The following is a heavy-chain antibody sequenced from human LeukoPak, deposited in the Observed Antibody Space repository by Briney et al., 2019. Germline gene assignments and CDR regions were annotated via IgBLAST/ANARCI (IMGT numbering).Heavy chain of an antibody. V-gene: IGHV3-74*01. D-gene: IGHD3-22*01. J-gene: IGHJ3*02. CDR1: GFTLSTYW. CDR2: INSDGSRT. Sequence: PGGSLRLSCAASGFTLSTYWMHWVRQGPGKGLVWVSCINSDGSRTTYADSVKGRFTISRDNAKNTLYLQMNTLRVEDTAVYYCARDGGWDYDTSGYYLHAFDIWGQGTMVTVSS. CDR3: ARDGGWDYDTSGYYLHAFDI.